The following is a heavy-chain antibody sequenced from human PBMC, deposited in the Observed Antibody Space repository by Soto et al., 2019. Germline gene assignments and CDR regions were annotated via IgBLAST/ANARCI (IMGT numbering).Heavy chain of an antibody. CDR2: IIPIFGTA. CDR3: ARISVYCSSTRCLSYYGMDV. J-gene: IGHJ6*02. CDR1: GGTFSSYA. V-gene: IGHV1-69*06. Sequence: QVQLVQSGAEVKKPGSSVKVSCKASGGTFSSYAISWVRQAPGQGLEWMGGIIPIFGTANYAQKFQGRVTISADKSTSTAYMELSSLRSEDTAVYYCARISVYCSSTRCLSYYGMDVWGQGTTVTVSS. D-gene: IGHD2-2*01.